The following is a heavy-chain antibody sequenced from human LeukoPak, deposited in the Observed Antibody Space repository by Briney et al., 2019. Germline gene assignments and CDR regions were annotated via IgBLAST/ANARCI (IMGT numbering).Heavy chain of an antibody. CDR3: ARVSSEYSSSPYDY. CDR1: GYTFTSYG. Sequence: ASLKVSCKASGYTFTSYGISWVRQAPGQGLEWMGWFSAYNGNTNYAQKLQGRVTMTTDTSTSTAYMELRSLRSDDTAVYYCARVSSEYSSSPYDYWGQGTLVTVSS. J-gene: IGHJ4*02. D-gene: IGHD6-6*01. CDR2: FSAYNGNT. V-gene: IGHV1-18*01.